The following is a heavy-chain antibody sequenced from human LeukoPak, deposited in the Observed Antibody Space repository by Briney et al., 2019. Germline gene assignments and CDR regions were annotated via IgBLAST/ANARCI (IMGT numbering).Heavy chain of an antibody. Sequence: KPSETLSLTCTVSGGSISSSSYYWGWIRQPPGKGLEWIGSIYYSGSTYYNPSLKSRVTISVDTSKNQFSLKLSSVTVADTAVYYCARDYYDSSGYYPDYWGQGTLVTVSS. V-gene: IGHV4-39*07. D-gene: IGHD3-22*01. CDR2: IYYSGST. CDR3: ARDYYDSSGYYPDY. CDR1: GGSISSSSYY. J-gene: IGHJ4*02.